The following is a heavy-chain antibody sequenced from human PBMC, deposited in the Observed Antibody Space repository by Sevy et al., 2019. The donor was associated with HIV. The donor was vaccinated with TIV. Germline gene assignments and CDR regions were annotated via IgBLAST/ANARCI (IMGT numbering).Heavy chain of an antibody. D-gene: IGHD2-15*01. Sequence: GSLRLSCAASGFTFSSYSMNWVRQGPGKGLEWVSSISSSSSYIYYADSVKGRFTISRDNAKNSLYLQMNSLRAEDTAVYYCASGPSGGSTAFDYWGQGTLVTVSS. CDR3: ASGPSGGSTAFDY. J-gene: IGHJ4*02. CDR2: ISSSSSYI. CDR1: GFTFSSYS. V-gene: IGHV3-21*01.